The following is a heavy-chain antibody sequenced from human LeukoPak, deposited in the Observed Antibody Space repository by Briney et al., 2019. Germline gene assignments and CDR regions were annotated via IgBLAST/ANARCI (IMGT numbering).Heavy chain of an antibody. CDR1: GFTFDDYG. CDR3: ARVLRYFDWLVPDY. CDR2: INWNGGSA. J-gene: IGHJ4*02. Sequence: PGGALRVSCAASGFTFDDYGMSGVRQAPGKGREWGSGINWNGGSAGYAESVKGLFTISRDNTKNSLYLQMNSMRAEDTALYYCARVLRYFDWLVPDYWGQGTLVTVSS. D-gene: IGHD3-9*01. V-gene: IGHV3-20*04.